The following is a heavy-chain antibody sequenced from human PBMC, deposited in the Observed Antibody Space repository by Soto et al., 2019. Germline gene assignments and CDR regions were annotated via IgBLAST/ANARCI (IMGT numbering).Heavy chain of an antibody. CDR2: ISYDGSNK. D-gene: IGHD6-19*01. Sequence: QVQLVESGGGVVQPGRSLRLSCAASGFTFSSYAMHWVRKAPGKGLEWVAVISYDGSNKYYADSVKGRFTISRDNSKNTLYLQMNSLRAEDTAVYYYASSGSGWYHTDYWGQGTLVTVSS. J-gene: IGHJ4*02. V-gene: IGHV3-30-3*01. CDR3: ASSGSGWYHTDY. CDR1: GFTFSSYA.